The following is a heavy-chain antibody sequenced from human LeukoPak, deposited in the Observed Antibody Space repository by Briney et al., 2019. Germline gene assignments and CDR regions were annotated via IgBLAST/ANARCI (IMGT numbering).Heavy chain of an antibody. V-gene: IGHV1-8*02. CDR1: GYTFTSYY. J-gene: IGHJ5*02. Sequence: ASVKVSCKASGYTFTSYYMHWVRQAPGQGLEWMGWMNPNSGNTGYAQKVQGRVTMTRNTSISTAYMELSSLRSEDTAVYYCARVTMVRGASFRFDPWGQGTLVTVSS. CDR2: MNPNSGNT. D-gene: IGHD3-10*01. CDR3: ARVTMVRGASFRFDP.